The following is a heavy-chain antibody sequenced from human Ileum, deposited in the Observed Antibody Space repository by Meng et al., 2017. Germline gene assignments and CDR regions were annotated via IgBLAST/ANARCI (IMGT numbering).Heavy chain of an antibody. D-gene: IGHD2-15*01. V-gene: IGHV4-4*02. Sequence: VHVQESGPGLVEPSGTLSLTCTVSGGSISSSFYWSWVRQSPGKGLEWIGQIYLAGSPNYNPSLESRVTISVDKSKNQFSLRLTSVTAADTAIFYCVRHGGKYFDSWGQGTLVTVSS. CDR1: GGSISSSFY. CDR3: VRHGGKYFDS. CDR2: IYLAGSP. J-gene: IGHJ4*02.